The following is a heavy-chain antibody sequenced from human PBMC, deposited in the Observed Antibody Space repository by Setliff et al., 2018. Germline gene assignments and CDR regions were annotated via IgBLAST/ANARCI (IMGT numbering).Heavy chain of an antibody. CDR3: ARHKTGAVGTGEHFQH. Sequence: PSETLSLTCTVSVDSISSSTYYWGWIRQPPGKGLEWIGSVYYSGTMKYNPSLGSRVTISVDASKNQFSLKLSSVTAADTAVYYRARHKTGAVGTGEHFQHWGQGTLVTVSS. V-gene: IGHV4-39*01. J-gene: IGHJ1*01. CDR2: VYYSGTM. D-gene: IGHD6-19*01. CDR1: VDSISSSTYY.